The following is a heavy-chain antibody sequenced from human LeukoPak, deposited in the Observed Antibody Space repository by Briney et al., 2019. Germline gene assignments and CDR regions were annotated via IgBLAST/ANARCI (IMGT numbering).Heavy chain of an antibody. CDR2: ISNGGLST. V-gene: IGHV3-23*01. J-gene: IGHJ4*02. Sequence: GSLXLXCAASGFTFSSYGISWVRQAPGKGLEWVSIISNGGLSTYYADFVKGRFTISRDNSKNTLYLQMNSLRAEDTAGYYCXXVSWPPGSSWYYFDYWGQGTLVTVTS. D-gene: IGHD3-10*01. CDR3: XXVSWPPGSSWYYFDY. CDR1: GFTFSSYG.